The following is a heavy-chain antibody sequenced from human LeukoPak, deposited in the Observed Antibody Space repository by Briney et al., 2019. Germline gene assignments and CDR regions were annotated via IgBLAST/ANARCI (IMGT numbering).Heavy chain of an antibody. CDR2: VNPNSGDT. J-gene: IGHJ4*02. D-gene: IGHD3-3*02. Sequence: ASVKVSCKGSGFAFTDYYMHWVRQAPGQGLEWMGWVNPNSGDTNYVHKFQGRVTMTSDTSISTAYMDLSRVRSDDTTVYYCALLFSNAWDRFDSWGQGTLVTVSS. CDR3: ALLFSNAWDRFDS. CDR1: GFAFTDYY. V-gene: IGHV1-2*02.